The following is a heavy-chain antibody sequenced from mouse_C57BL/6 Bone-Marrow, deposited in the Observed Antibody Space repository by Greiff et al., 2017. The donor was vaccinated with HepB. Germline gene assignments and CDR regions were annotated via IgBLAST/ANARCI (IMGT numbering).Heavy chain of an antibody. J-gene: IGHJ4*01. CDR1: GYSFTGYY. V-gene: IGHV1-42*01. CDR2: INPSTGGT. D-gene: IGHD2-12*01. CDR3: ARSDDGPPSYAMDY. Sequence: DVKLVESGPELVKPGASVKISCKASGYSFTGYYMNWVKQSPEKSLEWIGEINPSTGGTTYNQKFKAKATLTVDKSSSTAYMQLKSLTSEDSAVYYCARSDDGPPSYAMDYWGQGTSVTVSS.